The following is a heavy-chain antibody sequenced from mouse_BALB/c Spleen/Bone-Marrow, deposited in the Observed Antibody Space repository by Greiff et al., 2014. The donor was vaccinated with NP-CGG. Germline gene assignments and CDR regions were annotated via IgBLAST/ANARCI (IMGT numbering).Heavy chain of an antibody. CDR1: GYTFTDYN. CDR3: ARSKGGNYYAMDY. D-gene: IGHD1-1*02. CDR2: IYPYNGGT. J-gene: IGHJ4*01. V-gene: IGHV1S29*02. Sequence: EVQLQQSGPELVKPGASVKISCMASGYTFTDYNMHWVKQSHGKSLEWIGYIYPYNGGTGYNQKFKSKATLTVDNSSSTAYMELRSLTSEDSAVYYCARSKGGNYYAMDYWGQGTSVTVSS.